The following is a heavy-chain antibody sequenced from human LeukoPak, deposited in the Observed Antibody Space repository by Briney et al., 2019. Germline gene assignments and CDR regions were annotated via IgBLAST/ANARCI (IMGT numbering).Heavy chain of an antibody. Sequence: GGPLRLSCAASGFTFNTYSMNWVRQAPGKGLEWVSSISRSSDYIFYADSVRGRFTISRDNAKNSLYLQMNSLRAEDTAVYYCARHGSGSSYYYYMDVWGKGTTVTVSS. V-gene: IGHV3-21*01. CDR1: GFTFNTYS. D-gene: IGHD3-10*01. J-gene: IGHJ6*03. CDR2: ISRSSDYI. CDR3: ARHGSGSSYYYYMDV.